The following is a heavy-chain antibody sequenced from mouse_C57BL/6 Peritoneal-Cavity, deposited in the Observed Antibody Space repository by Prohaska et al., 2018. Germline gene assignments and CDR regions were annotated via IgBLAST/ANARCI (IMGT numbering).Heavy chain of an antibody. V-gene: IGHV1-72*01. J-gene: IGHJ3*01. D-gene: IGHD2-3*01. CDR2: IDPNSGGT. CDR3: ARGGEGWFGDFQFAY. Sequence: QAQLQQPGAELVKPGASVKLSCKASGYTFTSYWMHWVKQRPGRGLEWIGRIDPNSGGTKYNEKFKSKATLTVDKPSSTAYMQLSSLTSEDSAVYYCARGGEGWFGDFQFAYWGQGTLVTVSA. CDR1: GYTFTSYW.